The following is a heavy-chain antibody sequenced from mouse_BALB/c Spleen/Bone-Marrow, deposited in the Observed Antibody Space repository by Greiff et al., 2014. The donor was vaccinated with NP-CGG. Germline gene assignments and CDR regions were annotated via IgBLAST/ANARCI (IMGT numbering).Heavy chain of an antibody. Sequence: VKLQESGAELVKPGTSMKLSCKASGYNFTSYWINWVKLRPGQGLEWIGDIYPGSGSTNYNEKFKSKATMTVDTSSSTAYMQLSSLASEDAALYYCARFSQLGLLAYWGQGTLVTVSA. J-gene: IGHJ3*01. V-gene: IGHV1-55*01. CDR2: IYPGSGST. CDR1: GYNFTSYW. CDR3: ARFSQLGLLAY. D-gene: IGHD3-1*01.